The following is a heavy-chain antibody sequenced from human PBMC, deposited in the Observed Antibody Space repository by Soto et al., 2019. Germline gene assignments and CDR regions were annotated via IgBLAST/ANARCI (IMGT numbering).Heavy chain of an antibody. CDR1: GGSISSGDYY. V-gene: IGHV4-30-4*01. CDR3: ARGSQRWLQLLDY. J-gene: IGHJ4*02. Sequence: TSETQSLTCTVSGGSISSGDYYWSWIRQPPGKGLEWIGYIYYSGSTYYNPSLKSRVTISVDTSKNQFSLKLSSVTAADTAVYYCARGSQRWLQLLDYWGQGTLVTVSS. CDR2: IYYSGST. D-gene: IGHD5-12*01.